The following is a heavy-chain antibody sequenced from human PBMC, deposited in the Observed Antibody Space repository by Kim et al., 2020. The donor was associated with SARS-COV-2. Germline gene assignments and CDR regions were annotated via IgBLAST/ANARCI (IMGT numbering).Heavy chain of an antibody. CDR1: GFTFDDYA. J-gene: IGHJ4*02. V-gene: IGHV3-43*02. CDR2: ISGDGGST. D-gene: IGHD3-22*01. Sequence: GGSLRLSCAASGFTFDDYAMHWVRQAPGKGLEWVSLISGDGGSTYYADSVKGRFTISRDNSKNSLYLQMNSLRTEDTALYYCAKVGAHSSGYRPHFDYWGQGTLVTVSS. CDR3: AKVGAHSSGYRPHFDY.